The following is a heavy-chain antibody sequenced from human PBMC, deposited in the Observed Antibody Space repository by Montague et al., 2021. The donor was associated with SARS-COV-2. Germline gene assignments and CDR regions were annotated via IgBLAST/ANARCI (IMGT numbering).Heavy chain of an antibody. CDR1: GGAISSSSCY. Sequence: SETLSLTCTVSGGAISSSSCYWCWHRQPPGKVLGWIGSIYYSGSTYYNPSLKSRVTISVDTSKNQFSLKLRSVTAADTAVYYCARDTRITMLVVVNRYGMDVWGQGTTVTVSS. J-gene: IGHJ6*02. D-gene: IGHD3-22*01. V-gene: IGHV4-39*07. CDR2: IYYSGST. CDR3: ARDTRITMLVVVNRYGMDV.